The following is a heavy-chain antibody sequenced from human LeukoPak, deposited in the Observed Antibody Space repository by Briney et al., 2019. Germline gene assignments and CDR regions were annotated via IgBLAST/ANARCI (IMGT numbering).Heavy chain of an antibody. CDR2: ISGSGGSI. CDR3: AKEFYGDYHNFDY. D-gene: IGHD4-17*01. J-gene: IGHJ4*02. V-gene: IGHV3-23*01. Sequence: GGSLRLSCAASGFTFSSYNMNWVRQAPGKGLEGVSAISGSGGSIYYADSVKGRFTISRDNSKNTLYLQMNSLRAEDTAVYYCAKEFYGDYHNFDYWGQGTLVTVSS. CDR1: GFTFSSYN.